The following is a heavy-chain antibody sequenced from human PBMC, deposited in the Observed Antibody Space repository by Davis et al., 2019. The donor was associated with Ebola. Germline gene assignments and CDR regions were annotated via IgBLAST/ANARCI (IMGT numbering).Heavy chain of an antibody. V-gene: IGHV1-18*01. CDR3: ARGITMVRGGWVDY. Sequence: ASVKVSCKASGGTFSSYVISWVRQAPGQGLEWMGWISAYNGNTNYAQKLQGRVTMTTDTSTSTAYMELRSLRSDDTAVYYCARGITMVRGGWVDYWGQGTLVTVSS. J-gene: IGHJ4*02. D-gene: IGHD3-10*01. CDR2: ISAYNGNT. CDR1: GGTFSSYV.